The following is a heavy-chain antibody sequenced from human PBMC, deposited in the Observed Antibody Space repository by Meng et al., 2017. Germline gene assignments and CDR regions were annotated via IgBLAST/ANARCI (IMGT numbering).Heavy chain of an antibody. J-gene: IGHJ4*02. CDR2: INHSGST. CDR3: ASSGYSYGYRFDY. Sequence: HLQQWGAGLCKPSETRSLPCAVYGGSFSGYHWSWIPTPPGKGLEWIGEINHSGSTNYNPSLKSRVTISVDTSKNQFSLKLSSVTAADTAVYYCASSGYSYGYRFDYWGQGTLVTVSS. CDR1: GGSFSGYH. V-gene: IGHV4-34*01. D-gene: IGHD5-18*01.